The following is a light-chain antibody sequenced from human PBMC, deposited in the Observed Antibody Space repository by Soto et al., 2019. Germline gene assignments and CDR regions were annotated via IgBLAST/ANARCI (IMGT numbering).Light chain of an antibody. Sequence: VLTQSPGTLSLSPGERATLSCRASQSVSSKYLAWYQQKPGRPPRVLIYGTSIRDTGIPERFSVGGSGTDVTLTISRLEPEDFAVYYCQQYGSTLFTFGPGTKVDFK. V-gene: IGKV3-20*01. CDR1: QSVSSKY. CDR2: GTS. J-gene: IGKJ3*01. CDR3: QQYGSTLFT.